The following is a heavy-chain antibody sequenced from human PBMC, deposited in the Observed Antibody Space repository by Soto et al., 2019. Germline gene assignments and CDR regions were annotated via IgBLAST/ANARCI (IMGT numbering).Heavy chain of an antibody. V-gene: IGHV3-9*01. CDR2: ISWDSSTI. CDR1: GLTFDNCG. D-gene: IGHD2-15*01. CDR3: VQGRYPTMATPLDH. J-gene: IGHJ4*02. Sequence: EVQLVESGGGLVQPGRSLRLSCAASGLTFDNCGMHWVRQAPGKGLEWVAGISWDSSTIGYADSVKGRFIISREDAKNSLYLQMDSLRGEDTALYYCVQGRYPTMATPLDHWGQGTQVIVSS.